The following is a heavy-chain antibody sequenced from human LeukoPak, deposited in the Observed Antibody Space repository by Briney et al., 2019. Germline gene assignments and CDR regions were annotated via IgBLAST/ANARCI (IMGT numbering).Heavy chain of an antibody. CDR2: ISGSGDST. CDR1: GFSFSTYA. D-gene: IGHD3-3*01. CDR3: AKDKTYDDLWSGHDAFDI. Sequence: PGGSLRLSCATSGFSFSTYAMSWVRQAPGKGLEWVSVISGSGDSTYYADSVKGRFTISRDISKNTLYLQMKSLRAGDTAVYYCAKDKTYDDLWSGHDAFDIWGQGTMVTVSS. V-gene: IGHV3-23*01. J-gene: IGHJ3*02.